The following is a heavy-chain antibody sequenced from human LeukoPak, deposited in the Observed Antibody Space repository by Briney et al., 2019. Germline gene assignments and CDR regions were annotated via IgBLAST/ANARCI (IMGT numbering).Heavy chain of an antibody. CDR1: GFTFSSYE. J-gene: IGHJ3*02. V-gene: IGHV3-48*03. Sequence: PGGSLRLSCAASGFTFSSYEMNWVRQAPGKGLEWVSYISSSGSTIYYADSVKGRFTISRDNAKNSLHLQMNSLRAEDTAVYYCARTSSDAFDIWGRGTMVTVSS. CDR2: ISSSGSTI. D-gene: IGHD2-2*01. CDR3: ARTSSDAFDI.